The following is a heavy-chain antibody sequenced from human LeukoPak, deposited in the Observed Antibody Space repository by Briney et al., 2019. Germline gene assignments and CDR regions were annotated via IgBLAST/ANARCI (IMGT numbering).Heavy chain of an antibody. V-gene: IGHV3-23*01. D-gene: IGHD6-19*01. CDR1: GFTFSSYA. J-gene: IGHJ4*02. CDR2: ISGSGGST. Sequence: GGSLRLSCAASGFTFSSYAMSWVRQAPGKGLEWVSAISGSGGSTYYADSVKGRFTISRDNSKNTLYLQMNSLRAEDTAVYYCAKDSMGRYSRGWNNYFDYWGQGTLVTVSS. CDR3: AKDSMGRYSRGWNNYFDY.